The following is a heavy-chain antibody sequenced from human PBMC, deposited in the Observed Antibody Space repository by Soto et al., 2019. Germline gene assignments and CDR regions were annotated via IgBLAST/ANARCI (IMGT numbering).Heavy chain of an antibody. CDR1: GFTFSSYG. V-gene: IGHV3-30*18. Sequence: QVQLVESGGGVVQPGRSLRLSCAASGFTFSSYGMHWVRQAPGKGLEWVAVISYDGSNKYYADSVKGRLTISRDNSKNTLYLQMNSLRAEDTAVYYCAKDRSIAAAGTIYYYYGMDVWGQGTTVTVSS. CDR3: AKDRSIAAAGTIYYYYGMDV. J-gene: IGHJ6*02. CDR2: ISYDGSNK. D-gene: IGHD6-13*01.